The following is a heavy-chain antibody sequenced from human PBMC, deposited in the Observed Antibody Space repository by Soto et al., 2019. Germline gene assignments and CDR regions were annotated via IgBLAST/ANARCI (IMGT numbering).Heavy chain of an antibody. CDR3: ARGHTSSPYFYVMDV. Sequence: SVKVSCRPSCYKFTSYDISCGRHVPAQGLEWMGWISAYNGNTNSAHKPQDRVTMTTDTSTSTVYMELRRLRSNDTAVYYCARGHTSSPYFYVMDVWGQGTTVT. CDR2: ISAYNGNT. D-gene: IGHD6-13*01. CDR1: CYKFTSYD. J-gene: IGHJ6*02. V-gene: IGHV1-18*01.